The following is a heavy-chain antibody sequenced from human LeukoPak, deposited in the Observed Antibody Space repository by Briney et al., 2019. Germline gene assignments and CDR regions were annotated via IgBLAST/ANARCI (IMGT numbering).Heavy chain of an antibody. J-gene: IGHJ6*03. CDR3: ARGRSSIWAVVAATRGYYMDV. CDR1: GGSISSSSYY. Sequence: EPSETLSLTCTVSGGSISSSSYYWSWIRQPPGKGLEWIGEINHSGSTNYNPSLKSRVTISVDTSKNQFSLKLSSVTAADTAVYYCARGRSSIWAVVAATRGYYMDVWGKGTTVTVSS. CDR2: INHSGST. V-gene: IGHV4-39*07. D-gene: IGHD2-15*01.